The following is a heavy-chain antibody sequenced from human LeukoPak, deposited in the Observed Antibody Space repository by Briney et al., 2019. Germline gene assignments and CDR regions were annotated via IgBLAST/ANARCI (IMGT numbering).Heavy chain of an antibody. V-gene: IGHV3-23*01. D-gene: IGHD6-19*01. CDR1: LWCFHNHG. CDR2: MWGRGDTS. J-gene: IGHJ4*02. CDR3: AKLAGIRGWFVYYFDY. Sequence: GGCHRLSYAACLWCFHNHGLIWVRLAPGTAREGVSVMWGRGDTSYYADSVKGRFTISRDNSKNTLFLQMNSLRAEDTAVYYCAKLAGIRGWFVYYFDYWGQGTLVTVSS.